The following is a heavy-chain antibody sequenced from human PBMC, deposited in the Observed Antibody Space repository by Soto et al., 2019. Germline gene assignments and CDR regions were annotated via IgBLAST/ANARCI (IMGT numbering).Heavy chain of an antibody. CDR1: GFTFSSYN. D-gene: IGHD2-15*01. V-gene: IGHV3-48*01. Sequence: EVQLVESGGGLVQPGGSLRLSCAASGFTFSSYNMNWVRQAPGKGLEWVSYISSSSTTIHYGDSVKGRFTISRDNAKNSLYLQMNSLRAEDTAVYYCARGVEYCSGGSCYLDSWGQGTLVTVSS. CDR3: ARGVEYCSGGSCYLDS. CDR2: ISSSSTTI. J-gene: IGHJ4*02.